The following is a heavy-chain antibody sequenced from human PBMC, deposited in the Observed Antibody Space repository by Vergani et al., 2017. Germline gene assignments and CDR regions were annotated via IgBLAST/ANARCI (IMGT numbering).Heavy chain of an antibody. D-gene: IGHD2-2*01. CDR2: ISSSGSTI. V-gene: IGHV3-11*01. CDR3: ASNLGYCSSTSCRGAFDI. Sequence: QVQLVESGGGLVKPGGSLRLSCAASGFTFSDYYMSWIRQAPGKGLEWVSYISSSGSTIYYADSVKGRFTISRDNAKNSLYLQMNSLRAEDTAVYYCASNLGYCSSTSCRGAFDIWGQGTMVTVSS. CDR1: GFTFSDYY. J-gene: IGHJ3*02.